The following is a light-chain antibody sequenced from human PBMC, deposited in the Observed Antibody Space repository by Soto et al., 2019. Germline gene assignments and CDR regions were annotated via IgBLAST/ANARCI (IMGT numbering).Light chain of an antibody. J-gene: IGKJ1*01. Sequence: DIVLTQSPCSLSLSPGERATLTCRASQSVSSSYLAWYQQKPGQAPRLLMYGAPSRATGIPDRFSGSGSGTDFTLTISRLEPEDFAVYYCQQYGSSTPWTFGQGTKVDI. CDR2: GAP. V-gene: IGKV3-20*01. CDR1: QSVSSSY. CDR3: QQYGSSTPWT.